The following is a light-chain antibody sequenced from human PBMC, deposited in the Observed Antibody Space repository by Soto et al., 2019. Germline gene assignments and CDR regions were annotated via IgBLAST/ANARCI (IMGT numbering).Light chain of an antibody. CDR1: QPVNNN. Sequence: IVMTQSPATLSVSPGDRVTLSCRSSQPVNNNLAWYQHKPGQAPRLLIYGASTRATGTSARFSGGGSGTEFTLTISSLQSEDFALYFCQQYEKWPPSITFGQGTKVDI. CDR3: QQYEKWPPSIT. CDR2: GAS. J-gene: IGKJ1*01. V-gene: IGKV3-15*01.